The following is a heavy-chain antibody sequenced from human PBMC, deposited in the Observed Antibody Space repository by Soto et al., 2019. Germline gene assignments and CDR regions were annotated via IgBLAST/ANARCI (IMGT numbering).Heavy chain of an antibody. J-gene: IGHJ5*02. Sequence: DVQLVQSGAEVKKPGESLRISCKGSGYSFTSYWISWVRQMPGKGLEWMGRIDPSDSYTKYSPSFQGHVTMSADKSISTAYLQWSSLKASDTAMYYCARLRYDYGDYLWFDPWGQGTLVTVSS. V-gene: IGHV5-10-1*03. CDR2: IDPSDSYT. D-gene: IGHD4-17*01. CDR3: ARLRYDYGDYLWFDP. CDR1: GYSFTSYW.